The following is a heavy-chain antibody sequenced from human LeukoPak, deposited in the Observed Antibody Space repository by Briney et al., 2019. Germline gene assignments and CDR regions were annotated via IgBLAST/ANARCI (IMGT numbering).Heavy chain of an antibody. Sequence: GGSLRLSCAASGFTFSSYSMSWVRQAPGEGLEWVSSISSSSSYIYYADSVKGRFTISRDNAKNSLYLQMNSLRAEDTAVYYCARDDYGDYIDYWGQGTLVTVSS. J-gene: IGHJ4*02. CDR2: ISSSSSYI. CDR3: ARDDYGDYIDY. CDR1: GFTFSSYS. D-gene: IGHD4-17*01. V-gene: IGHV3-21*01.